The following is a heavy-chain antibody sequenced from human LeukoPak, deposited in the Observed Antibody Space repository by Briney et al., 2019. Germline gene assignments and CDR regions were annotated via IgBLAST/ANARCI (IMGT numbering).Heavy chain of an antibody. CDR3: ARRAGVGVTVVAWFST. D-gene: IGHD1-26*01. J-gene: IGHJ5*02. V-gene: IGHV1-46*03. CDR1: GYTFTSYY. CDR2: INPSGGST. Sequence: ASVKVSCKASGYTFTSYYMHWVRQAPGQGLEWRGIINPSGGSTSYAQKFQGRVTMTRDTSTSTVYMELSSLRSEDTAVYYCARRAGVGVTVVAWFSTRGPGTLGTVSS.